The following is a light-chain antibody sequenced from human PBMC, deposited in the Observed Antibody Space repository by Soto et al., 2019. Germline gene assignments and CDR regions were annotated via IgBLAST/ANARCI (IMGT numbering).Light chain of an antibody. CDR3: QSYDSDFVV. J-gene: IGLJ2*01. V-gene: IGLV6-57*04. CDR1: SGSIANNY. CDR2: ENN. Sequence: NFMLTQPHSLSESPGKTLSISCTRSSGSIANNYVQWYQQRPGSAPTTVIYENNQRLSGVPDRFSGSTDGSSNSASLTNSVLQTEDEADYYCQSYDSDFVVFGGGTKLTVL.